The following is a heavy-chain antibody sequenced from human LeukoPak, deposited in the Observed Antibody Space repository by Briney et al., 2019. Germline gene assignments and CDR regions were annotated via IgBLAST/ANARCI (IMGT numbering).Heavy chain of an antibody. D-gene: IGHD3-22*01. J-gene: IGHJ3*02. CDR3: ARSFNRGAMIVVRPGAFDI. CDR2: ISAYNGNT. V-gene: IGHV1-18*01. CDR1: GYTFTSYG. Sequence: ASVKVSCKASGYTFTSYGISWARQAPGQGLEWMGWISAYNGNTNYAQKLQGRVTMTTDTSTSTAYMELRSLRSDDTAVYYCARSFNRGAMIVVRPGAFDIWDQGTMVTVSS.